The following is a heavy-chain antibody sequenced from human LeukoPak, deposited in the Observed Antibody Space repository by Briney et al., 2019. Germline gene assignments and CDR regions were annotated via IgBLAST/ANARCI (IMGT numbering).Heavy chain of an antibody. J-gene: IGHJ3*02. CDR3: ARDGGSSPDAFDI. Sequence: GASVKVSCKASGYTFTSYYMHWVRQAPGLGLEWMGIINPSGGSTNYAQKFQGRVTMTRDTSTSTVYMELSSLRSEDTAVYYCARDGGSSPDAFDIWGQGTMVTVSS. CDR2: INPSGGST. D-gene: IGHD1-26*01. V-gene: IGHV1-46*01. CDR1: GYTFTSYY.